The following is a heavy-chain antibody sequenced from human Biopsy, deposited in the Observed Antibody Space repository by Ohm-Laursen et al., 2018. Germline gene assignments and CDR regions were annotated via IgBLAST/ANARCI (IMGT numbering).Heavy chain of an antibody. J-gene: IGHJ6*02. CDR2: IIPLLGIT. V-gene: IGHV1-69*04. CDR1: GGIFSSYA. D-gene: IGHD2-2*02. CDR3: AREYPEGDV. Sequence: GASVKVSYKASGGIFSSYAMSWVRQAPGQGLEWMGRIIPLLGITNYAQKFQGRVTISADKSTSTAYMELSSLRSEDTAVYYCAREYPEGDVWGQGTTVTVSS.